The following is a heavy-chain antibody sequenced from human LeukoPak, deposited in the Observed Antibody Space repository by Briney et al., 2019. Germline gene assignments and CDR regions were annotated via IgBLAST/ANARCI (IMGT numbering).Heavy chain of an antibody. CDR1: GFTFSSYA. V-gene: IGHV3-23*01. CDR3: ARDQYGSGRYRGYYGMDV. Sequence: GGSLRLSCAASGFTFSSYAMSWVRQAPGKGLEWVSAISGSGGSTYYADSVKGRFTISRDNSKNTLYLQMNSLRAEDTAVYYCARDQYGSGRYRGYYGMDVWGQGTTVTVSS. D-gene: IGHD3-10*01. CDR2: ISGSGGST. J-gene: IGHJ6*02.